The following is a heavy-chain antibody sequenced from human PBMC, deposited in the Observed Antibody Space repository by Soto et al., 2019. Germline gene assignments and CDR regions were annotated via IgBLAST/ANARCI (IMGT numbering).Heavy chain of an antibody. Sequence: SETLSLTCTVSGGSISSGGYYWSWIRQHPGKGLEWIGYIYYSGSTYYNPSLKSRVTISVDTSKNQFSLKLSSVTAADTAVYYCARGSWAGGSGWFDPWGQGTLVTVSS. CDR1: GGSISSGGYY. CDR3: ARGSWAGGSGWFDP. V-gene: IGHV4-31*03. D-gene: IGHD1-26*01. J-gene: IGHJ5*02. CDR2: IYYSGST.